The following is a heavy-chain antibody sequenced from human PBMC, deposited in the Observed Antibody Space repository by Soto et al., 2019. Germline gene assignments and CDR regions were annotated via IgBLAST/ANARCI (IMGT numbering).Heavy chain of an antibody. Sequence: QVHLVQSGAEVKKPGASVKVSCQGSGYAFTTYGITWVRQAPGQGLEWMGWISAHNGNTNYAQKLQGRVTVTRDTSTSTAYMELRGLRYDDTAVDYCARGRYGDYWGQGALVTVSS. CDR3: ARGRYGDY. CDR2: ISAHNGNT. D-gene: IGHD1-1*01. J-gene: IGHJ4*02. V-gene: IGHV1-18*01. CDR1: GYAFTTYG.